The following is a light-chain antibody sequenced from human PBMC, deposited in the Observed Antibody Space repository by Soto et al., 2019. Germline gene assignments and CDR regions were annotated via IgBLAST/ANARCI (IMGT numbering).Light chain of an antibody. Sequence: EIVLTQSPGTLSLYPGERATLSCRAIQSVSSSYLAWYQQKPGQAPRLLIYGASSRATGIPDRFSGSGSGTDFTLTISILEPEDFAVYYCQQYGSSPPWTFGQGSKV. CDR2: GAS. V-gene: IGKV3-20*01. CDR1: QSVSSSY. J-gene: IGKJ1*01. CDR3: QQYGSSPPWT.